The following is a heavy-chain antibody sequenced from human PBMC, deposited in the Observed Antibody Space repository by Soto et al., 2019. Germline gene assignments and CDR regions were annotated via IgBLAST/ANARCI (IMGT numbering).Heavy chain of an antibody. Sequence: GGSLRLSCAASGFTFSSYGMHWVRQAPGKGLEWVAVISYDGSNKYYADSVKGRFTISRDNSKNTLYLQMNSLRAEDTAVYYCAKDRHDYGDYGAQIKHSNWFDPWGQGTLVTVSS. CDR2: ISYDGSNK. CDR1: GFTFSSYG. D-gene: IGHD4-17*01. J-gene: IGHJ5*02. CDR3: AKDRHDYGDYGAQIKHSNWFDP. V-gene: IGHV3-30*18.